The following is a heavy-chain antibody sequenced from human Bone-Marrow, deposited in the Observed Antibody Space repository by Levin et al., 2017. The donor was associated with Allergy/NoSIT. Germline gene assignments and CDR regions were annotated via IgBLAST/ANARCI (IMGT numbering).Heavy chain of an antibody. J-gene: IGHJ2*01. CDR1: GGSISNSGYA. V-gene: IGHV4-30-2*01. Sequence: PSETLSLTCGISGGSISNSGYAWSWVRQPPGKGLEWIGYIYHRGSIFYNPSLQSRATISVDRSNNQFSLRLTSVTAADTAVYYCARGNSSESGGYYYVGLFFDLWGRGALVTVSS. D-gene: IGHD3-22*01. CDR3: ARGNSSESGGYYYVGLFFDL. CDR2: IYHRGSI.